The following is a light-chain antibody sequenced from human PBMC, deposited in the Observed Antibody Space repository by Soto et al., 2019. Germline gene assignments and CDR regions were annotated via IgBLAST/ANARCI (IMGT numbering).Light chain of an antibody. CDR3: QQSYSTPTEWT. CDR1: QSISSY. J-gene: IGKJ1*01. Sequence: DIQMTQSPSSLSASVGDRVTITCRASQSISSYLNWYQQKPGKAPKLLIYAASSLQSGVPSRFSGSGSGTDFTLTISSLQPEDFATYHCQQSYSTPTEWTLGQGTKVDIK. CDR2: AAS. V-gene: IGKV1-39*01.